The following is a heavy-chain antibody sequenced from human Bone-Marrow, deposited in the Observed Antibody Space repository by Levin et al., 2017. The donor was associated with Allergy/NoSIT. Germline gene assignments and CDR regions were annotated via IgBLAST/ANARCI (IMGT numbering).Heavy chain of an antibody. J-gene: IGHJ6*03. V-gene: IGHV1-69*13. CDR2: IIPIFGPP. D-gene: IGHD2-15*01. Sequence: GASVKVSCKASGYNLTNYGVNWVRQAPGQGLEWMGGIIPIFGPPNYAQKFQGRVTISADESTNTAYMELSSLRSDDTAVFYCARLTGDCSGGACLSRYFYYYMDVWGKGTTVTVSS. CDR3: ARLTGDCSGGACLSRYFYYYMDV. CDR1: GYNLTNYG.